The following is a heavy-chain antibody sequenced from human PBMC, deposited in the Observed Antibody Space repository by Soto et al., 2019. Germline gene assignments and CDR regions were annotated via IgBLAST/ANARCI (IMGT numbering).Heavy chain of an antibody. CDR2: ISNSGGST. Sequence: EVQLLESGRGLVQPGGSLRLSCAASGFTFSSSAMSWVLQAPGKGLEWVSSISNSGGSTYYADSVKGRFTISRDNSKNTLYLQMNSLQAEDTAVYYCAKGCGGDCYSGVQYWGQGTLVTVSS. D-gene: IGHD2-21*02. CDR3: AKGCGGDCYSGVQY. CDR1: GFTFSSSA. J-gene: IGHJ4*02. V-gene: IGHV3-23*01.